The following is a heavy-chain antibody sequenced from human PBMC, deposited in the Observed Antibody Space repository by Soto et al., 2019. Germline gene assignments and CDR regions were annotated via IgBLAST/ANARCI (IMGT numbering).Heavy chain of an antibody. CDR3: ARLNGSYHESAFDI. J-gene: IGHJ3*02. Sequence: SETLSLTCTVSGGSISSGDYYWSWIRQPPGKGLEWIGNIHYSGSTYYNPSLRSRVTISEDTSKNQFSLKLSPVTAADTAVYCCARLNGSYHESAFDIWGQGTMVTVSS. CDR2: IHYSGST. V-gene: IGHV4-30-4*01. D-gene: IGHD1-26*01. CDR1: GGSISSGDYY.